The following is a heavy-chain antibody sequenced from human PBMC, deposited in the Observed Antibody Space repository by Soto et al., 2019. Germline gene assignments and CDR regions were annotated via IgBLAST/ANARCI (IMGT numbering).Heavy chain of an antibody. D-gene: IGHD2-8*01. J-gene: IGHJ1*01. CDR2: ISGSGSTI. CDR3: ARGGVY. Sequence: GSLRLSCEAPGCTFSSHEMNWIRQTPGKRLEWIAKISGSGSTINYADSVKGRFTISRDNVQRTLHLQMDSLRVEDTGVYYCARGGVYWGRGTLVTVSS. CDR1: GCTFSSHE. V-gene: IGHV3-48*03.